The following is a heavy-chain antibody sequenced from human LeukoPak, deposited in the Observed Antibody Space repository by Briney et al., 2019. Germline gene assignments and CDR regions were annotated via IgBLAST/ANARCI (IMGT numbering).Heavy chain of an antibody. D-gene: IGHD3-10*01. CDR2: IYYSGST. V-gene: IGHV4-59*01. J-gene: IGHJ4*02. Sequence: PSETLSLTCTVSGGSISSYYWGWIRQPPGKGLEWIGYIYYSGSTNYNPSLKSRVTISVDTSKNQFSLKLSSVTAADTAVYYCARDQSGSYYQFDYWGQGTLVSVSS. CDR1: GGSISSYY. CDR3: ARDQSGSYYQFDY.